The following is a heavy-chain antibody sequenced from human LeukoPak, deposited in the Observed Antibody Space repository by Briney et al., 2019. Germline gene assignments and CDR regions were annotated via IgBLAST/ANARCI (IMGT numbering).Heavy chain of an antibody. CDR2: IYYSGST. D-gene: IGHD3-22*01. V-gene: IGHV4-61*01. CDR3: AREVFYFDSSGYNYFDY. Sequence: SETLSLTCTVSGGSVSSGSYYWSWIRQPPGKGLGWIGYIYYSGSTNYNPSLKSRVTISVDTSKNQFSLKLSSVTAADTAVYYCAREVFYFDSSGYNYFDYWGQGTLVTVSS. J-gene: IGHJ4*02. CDR1: GGSVSSGSYY.